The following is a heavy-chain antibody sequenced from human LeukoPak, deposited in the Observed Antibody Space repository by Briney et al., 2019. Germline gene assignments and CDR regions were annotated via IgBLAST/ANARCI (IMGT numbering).Heavy chain of an antibody. CDR1: GYTFAGYY. D-gene: IGHD3-10*01. Sequence: GASVKVSCKASGYTFAGYYMHWVRQAPGQGLEWMGWINPNSGGTNYAQKFQGWVTMTRDTSISTAYMELSRLRSDDTAVYYCARSPSSMVLDYWGQGTLVTVSS. V-gene: IGHV1-2*04. J-gene: IGHJ4*02. CDR2: INPNSGGT. CDR3: ARSPSSMVLDY.